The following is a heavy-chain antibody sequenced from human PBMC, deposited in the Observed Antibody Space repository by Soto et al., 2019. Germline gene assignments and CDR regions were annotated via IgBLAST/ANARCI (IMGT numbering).Heavy chain of an antibody. CDR3: ARDGVGGTAFWGYLDY. V-gene: IGHV3-33*01. CDR1: GSIFRGYG. J-gene: IGHJ4*02. Sequence: QVQLVESGGGVVQPGRSLRLSCAASGSIFRGYGMHWVRQAPGKGLEWVAVIRFDGSNINYADSVMGRFTISRDNSKNTLYLEMSSLRVEDTAVYYGARDGVGGTAFWGYLDYWGQGTLVTVSS. D-gene: IGHD2-15*01. CDR2: IRFDGSNI.